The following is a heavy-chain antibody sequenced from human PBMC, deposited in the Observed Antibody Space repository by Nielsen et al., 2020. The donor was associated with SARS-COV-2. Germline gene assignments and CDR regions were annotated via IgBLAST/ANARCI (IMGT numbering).Heavy chain of an antibody. CDR3: ARESSGYDHYNYGMDV. J-gene: IGHJ6*02. CDR2: IYFSGRT. CDR1: GSSISSGGYY. V-gene: IGHV4-31*03. Sequence: SGTLSLTCTVSGSSISSGGYYWSWIRHHPGKGLEWIGYIYFSGRTCYNPSLKSRVTISIDTSKNQFSLSLRSVTAADTAVYYCARESSGYDHYNYGMDVWGQGTTVTVSS. D-gene: IGHD5-12*01.